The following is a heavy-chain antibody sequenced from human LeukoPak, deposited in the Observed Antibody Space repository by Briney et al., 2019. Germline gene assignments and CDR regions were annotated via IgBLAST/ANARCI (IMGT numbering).Heavy chain of an antibody. D-gene: IGHD6-19*01. CDR3: ARGIGLDDY. CDR1: GYTFTNYY. Sequence: GASVTVSCKASGYTFTNYYIHWVRQAPGQGLEWMGIINPSGGSTNYGQKFQGRVTMTRDTSTSTVYMELSSLTSEGTAVYYCARGIGLDDYWGQGTLVTVSS. CDR2: INPSGGST. V-gene: IGHV1-46*01. J-gene: IGHJ4*02.